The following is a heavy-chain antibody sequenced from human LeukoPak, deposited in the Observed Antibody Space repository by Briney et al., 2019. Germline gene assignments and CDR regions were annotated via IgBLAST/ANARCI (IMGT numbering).Heavy chain of an antibody. Sequence: ASVKVSCKASGYTFTSYAMNWVRQAPGQGLEWMGWINTNTGNPTYAQGFTGRFVFSLDTSVSTAYLQISSLKAEDTAVCYCAREPLSSSWSYYYYYGMDVWGQGTTVTVSS. CDR3: AREPLSSSWSYYYYYGMDV. J-gene: IGHJ6*02. D-gene: IGHD6-13*01. CDR1: GYTFTSYA. V-gene: IGHV7-4-1*02. CDR2: INTNTGNP.